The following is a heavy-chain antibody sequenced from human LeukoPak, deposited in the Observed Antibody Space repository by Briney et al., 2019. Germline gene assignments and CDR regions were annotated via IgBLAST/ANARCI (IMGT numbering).Heavy chain of an antibody. CDR3: ARAYSSGWYERRYYFDY. D-gene: IGHD6-19*01. J-gene: IGHJ4*02. V-gene: IGHV4-59*08. CDR2: IYYSGST. CDR1: GGSISSYY. Sequence: SETLSLTCTVSGGSISSYYWSWIRQPPGKRLEWIGYIYYSGSTNYNPSLKSRVTISVDTSKNQFSLKLSSVTAADTAVYYCARAYSSGWYERRYYFDYWGQGTLVTVSS.